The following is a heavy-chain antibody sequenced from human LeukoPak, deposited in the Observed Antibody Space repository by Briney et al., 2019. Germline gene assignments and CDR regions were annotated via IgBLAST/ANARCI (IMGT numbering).Heavy chain of an antibody. Sequence: GGSLRLSCAASGFTFSSYGMHWVRQAPGKGLEWVAFIRYDGSNKYYADSVKGRFTISRDNSKNTLYLQMNSLRAEDSAVYYCAKGGYQLLPDAFDIWGQGTMVTVSS. J-gene: IGHJ3*02. CDR1: GFTFSSYG. CDR2: IRYDGSNK. V-gene: IGHV3-30*02. CDR3: AKGGYQLLPDAFDI. D-gene: IGHD2-2*01.